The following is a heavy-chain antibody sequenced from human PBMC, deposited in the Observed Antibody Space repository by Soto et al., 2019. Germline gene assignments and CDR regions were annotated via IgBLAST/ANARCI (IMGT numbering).Heavy chain of an antibody. J-gene: IGHJ1*01. D-gene: IGHD4-17*01. V-gene: IGHV3-53*01. CDR3: ARDYYGDYEYFQH. CDR2: IYSGGST. CDR1: GFTVSSNY. Sequence: GGSLRLSCAASGFTVSSNYMSWVRQAPGKGLEWVSVIYSGGSTYYADSVKGRFTISRDNSKNTLYLQMNSLRAEDTAVYYCARDYYGDYEYFQHWRQGTLVTVSS.